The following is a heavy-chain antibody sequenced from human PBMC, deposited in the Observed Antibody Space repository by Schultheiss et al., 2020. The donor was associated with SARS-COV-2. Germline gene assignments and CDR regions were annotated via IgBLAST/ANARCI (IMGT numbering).Heavy chain of an antibody. CDR3: ARGVYCSGATCYPTRYGMDV. CDR1: GFTFSSYA. Sequence: GGSLRLSCAASGFTFSSYAMHWVRQAPGKGLEWVAVISYDGSNIYYADSVKGRFTISRDNAKNSLYLQMHSLRAEDTGVYYCARGVYCSGATCYPTRYGMDVWGQGTTVTVSS. CDR2: ISYDGSNI. J-gene: IGHJ6*02. D-gene: IGHD2-2*01. V-gene: IGHV3-30*04.